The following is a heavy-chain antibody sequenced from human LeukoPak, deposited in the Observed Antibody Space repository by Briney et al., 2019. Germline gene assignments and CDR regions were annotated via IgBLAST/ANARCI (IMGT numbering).Heavy chain of an antibody. Sequence: SGGSLRLSCAASGFTVSSNYMSWVRQAPGKGLEWVSAIYSGGSTYYADSVKGRFTISRDNSKNTLYLQMNSLRAEDTAVYYCARVGRAAAGSNPFDYWGQGTLVTVSS. CDR1: GFTVSSNY. CDR2: IYSGGST. D-gene: IGHD6-13*01. CDR3: ARVGRAAAGSNPFDY. V-gene: IGHV3-66*01. J-gene: IGHJ4*02.